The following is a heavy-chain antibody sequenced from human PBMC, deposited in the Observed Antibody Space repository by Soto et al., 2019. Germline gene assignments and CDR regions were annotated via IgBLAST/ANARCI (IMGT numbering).Heavy chain of an antibody. V-gene: IGHV3-23*01. D-gene: IGHD2-15*01. CDR3: ARRRGTGISGGTYYGFDV. Sequence: QSGGSLRLSCAASGFTFNNFAMSWVRQAPGKGLEWVSGISASGGGIYYADSVKGRFTFSRDNAKSTMYLLMTSLRAEDTAVYFCARRRGTGISGGTYYGFDVWGPGTTVTVSS. CDR2: ISASGGGI. J-gene: IGHJ6*02. CDR1: GFTFNNFA.